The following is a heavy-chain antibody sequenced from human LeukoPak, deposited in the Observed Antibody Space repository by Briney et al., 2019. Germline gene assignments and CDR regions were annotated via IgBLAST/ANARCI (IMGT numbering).Heavy chain of an antibody. Sequence: PGGSLRLSCAASGFTFSSYSMNWVRQAPGKGLEWVSSISSSSSYIYYADSVKGRFTISRDNAKNSLYLQMNSLRAEDKAVCYCARDYYGSGSYYYYYYGMDVWGQGTTVTVSS. D-gene: IGHD3-10*01. CDR3: ARDYYGSGSYYYYYYGMDV. J-gene: IGHJ6*02. CDR1: GFTFSSYS. V-gene: IGHV3-21*01. CDR2: ISSSSSYI.